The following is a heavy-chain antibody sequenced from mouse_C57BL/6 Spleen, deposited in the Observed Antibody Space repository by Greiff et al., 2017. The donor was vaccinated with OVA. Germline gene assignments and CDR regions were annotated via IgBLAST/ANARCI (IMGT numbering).Heavy chain of an antibody. CDR1: GYAFSSSW. D-gene: IGHD1-1*01. CDR2: IYPGDGDT. V-gene: IGHV1-82*01. Sequence: QVQLKESGPELVKPGASVKISCKASGYAFSSSWMNWVKQRPGKGLEWIGRIYPGDGDTNYNGKFKGKATLTADKSSSTAYMQLSSLTSEDSAVYFCARITTVVGYFDVWGTGTTVTVSS. CDR3: ARITTVVGYFDV. J-gene: IGHJ1*03.